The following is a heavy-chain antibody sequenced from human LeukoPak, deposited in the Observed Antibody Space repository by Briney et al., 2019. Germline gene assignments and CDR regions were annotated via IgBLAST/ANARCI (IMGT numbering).Heavy chain of an antibody. CDR3: PGGSDKVLSGEYCYYMDV. D-gene: IGHD2/OR15-2a*01. CDR2: IDCDGRVQ. J-gene: IGHJ6*03. V-gene: IGHV3-7*01. Sequence: GGSLRLFCTASGFTTHYWLNWVRQSPGKGLEWVGNIDCDGRVQHYVHSVKGRFTIPRDSPKNSLDLQMHSLRAEDTALYYCPGGSDKVLSGEYCYYMDVWGKGTTVTVSS. CDR1: GFTTHYW.